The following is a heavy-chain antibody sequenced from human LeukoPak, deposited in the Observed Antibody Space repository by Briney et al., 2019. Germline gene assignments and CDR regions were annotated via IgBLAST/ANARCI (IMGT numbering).Heavy chain of an antibody. Sequence: GGSLRLSCAASRFTFSSYSMNWVRQAPGKGLEWLSYISSSSNTIYYADSVKGRFTISRDNAKNSLSLQMDSLRVEDTAVYYCARDRGPQSYYYYGMDVWGQGTTVTVSS. CDR2: ISSSSNTI. J-gene: IGHJ6*02. CDR1: RFTFSSYS. V-gene: IGHV3-48*01. D-gene: IGHD3-10*01. CDR3: ARDRGPQSYYYYGMDV.